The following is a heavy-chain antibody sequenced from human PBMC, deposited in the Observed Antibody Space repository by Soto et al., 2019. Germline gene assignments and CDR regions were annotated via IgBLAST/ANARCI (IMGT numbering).Heavy chain of an antibody. D-gene: IGHD5-18*01. J-gene: IGHJ6*02. V-gene: IGHV1-18*01. Sequence: QAQLVQSGAEVKKPGASVNVSCKASGYDYVPYAITWVRQRPGQGLEWMGWISTLNGNTNYAQNFQGRVTMTTDTSTRIVHLELRSLSSDDTAVYYCARRVQVWLPDYYGLDVWGQGTTVTVSS. CDR2: ISTLNGNT. CDR3: ARRVQVWLPDYYGLDV. CDR1: GYDYVPYA.